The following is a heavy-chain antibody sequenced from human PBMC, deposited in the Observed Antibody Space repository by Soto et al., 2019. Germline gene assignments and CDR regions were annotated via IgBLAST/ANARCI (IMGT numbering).Heavy chain of an antibody. CDR2: LSGSGGTT. CDR1: GFTFSSTA. D-gene: IGHD6-19*01. V-gene: IGHV3-23*01. J-gene: IGHJ4*02. Sequence: EVQLLESGGGLVQPGGSLRLSCAVSGFTFSSTAMNWVRQAPGKGLEWVSGLSGSGGTTYYADSVKGRFTISRDNSKNTLYLQIDSPRAEDTAVYYCPKGDDIAVTVHLDHWGQVTLVTVSS. CDR3: PKGDDIAVTVHLDH.